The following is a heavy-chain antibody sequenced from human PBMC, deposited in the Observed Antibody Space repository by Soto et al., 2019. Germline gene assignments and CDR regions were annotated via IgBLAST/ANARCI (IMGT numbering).Heavy chain of an antibody. CDR2: IYYSGSI. CDR3: AREGTGTTAGFDY. J-gene: IGHJ4*02. V-gene: IGHV4-61*01. CDR1: GGSVSSGSYY. Sequence: QVQLQESGPGLVKPSETLSLTCTVSGGSVSSGSYYWSWIRQPPGKGLEWIGYIYYSGSINYNPSLKSRVTISVDTSKNQFSLKLSSVTAADTAVYYCAREGTGTTAGFDYWGQGTLVTVSS. D-gene: IGHD1-7*01.